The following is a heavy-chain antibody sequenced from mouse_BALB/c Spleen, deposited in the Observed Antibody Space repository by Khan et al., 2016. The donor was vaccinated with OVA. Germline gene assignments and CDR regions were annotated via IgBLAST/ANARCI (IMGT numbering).Heavy chain of an antibody. D-gene: IGHD1-2*01. Sequence: VQLQQSGPGLVKPSQSLSLTCTVTDYSITTGYGWNWIRQFPGNKLEWMGYISYSGSTNYNPSLKSRISITRDTSKNQFFLQLNSVTTEDTATYYSARTAKIKYWGQGTTLTVSS. CDR1: DYSITTGYG. J-gene: IGHJ2*01. CDR3: ARTAKIKY. CDR2: ISYSGST. V-gene: IGHV3-2*02.